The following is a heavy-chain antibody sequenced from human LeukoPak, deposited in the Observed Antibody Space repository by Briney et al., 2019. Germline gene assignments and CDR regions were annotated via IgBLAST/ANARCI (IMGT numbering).Heavy chain of an antibody. CDR1: GGTFSSYA. CDR3: ASRLSDYGGVANDY. CDR2: IIPIFGTA. J-gene: IGHJ4*02. D-gene: IGHD4-23*01. Sequence: EASVKVSCKASGGTFSSYAISWVRQAPGQGLEWMGVIIPIFGTANYAQKFQGRVTITADESTSTAYMELSSLRSEDTAVYYCASRLSDYGGVANDYWGQGTLVTVSS. V-gene: IGHV1-69*13.